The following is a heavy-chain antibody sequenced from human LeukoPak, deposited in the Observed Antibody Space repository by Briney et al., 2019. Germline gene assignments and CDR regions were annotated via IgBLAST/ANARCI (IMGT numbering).Heavy chain of an antibody. V-gene: IGHV3-23*01. Sequence: PGGSLRLSCAASGFTFSSYGVSWVRQAPGKGLEWVSAISGSGGSTFYADSVKGRFTISRDNSKNILYLQMNSLTAEDTAVYWCAKDPINWGSIYFDCWGQGTLVTVSS. D-gene: IGHD7-27*01. CDR2: ISGSGGST. CDR3: AKDPINWGSIYFDC. CDR1: GFTFSSYG. J-gene: IGHJ4*02.